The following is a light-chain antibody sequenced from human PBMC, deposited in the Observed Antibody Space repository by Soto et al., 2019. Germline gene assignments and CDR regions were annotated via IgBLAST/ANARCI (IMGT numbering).Light chain of an antibody. CDR3: EAWDDSLNGVV. J-gene: IGLJ2*01. V-gene: IGLV1-44*01. CDR2: SNN. CDR1: SSNIGSNN. Sequence: QSVLTQTTSASGTPGQMVNISCSGSSSNIGSNNVNWYQQLPGTAPKLLIYSNNQRPSGVPDRFSGSKSGTSASLAISGLQSEDEADYYCEAWDDSLNGVVFGGGTKVTVL.